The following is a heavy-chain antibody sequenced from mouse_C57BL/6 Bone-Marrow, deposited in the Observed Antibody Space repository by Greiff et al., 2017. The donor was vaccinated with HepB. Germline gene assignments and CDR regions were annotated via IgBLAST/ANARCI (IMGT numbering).Heavy chain of an antibody. Sequence: EVQLQESGPVLVKPGASVKMSCKASGYTFTDYYMNWVKQSHGKSLEWIGVINPYNGGTSYNQKFKGKATLTVDKSSSTAYMELNSLTSEDSAVYYCAGNWDAPPLYWYFDVWGTGTTVTVSS. V-gene: IGHV1-19*01. CDR2: INPYNGGT. D-gene: IGHD4-1*01. CDR3: AGNWDAPPLYWYFDV. CDR1: GYTFTDYY. J-gene: IGHJ1*03.